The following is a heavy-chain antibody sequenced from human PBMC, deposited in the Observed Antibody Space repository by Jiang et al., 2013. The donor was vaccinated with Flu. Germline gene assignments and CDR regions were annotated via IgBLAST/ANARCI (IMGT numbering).Heavy chain of an antibody. CDR1: SFSGYY. Sequence: SFSGYYWSWIASPRKGLEWIGEINHSGSTNXNRPQESSXHISRQSRTSLLKLSSVTAADTAVYYCARVVHSSSWNLGYFDYWGQGTLVTVSS. CDR3: ARVVHSSSWNLGYFDY. CDR2: INHSGST. J-gene: IGHJ4*02. D-gene: IGHD6-13*01. V-gene: IGHV4-34*01.